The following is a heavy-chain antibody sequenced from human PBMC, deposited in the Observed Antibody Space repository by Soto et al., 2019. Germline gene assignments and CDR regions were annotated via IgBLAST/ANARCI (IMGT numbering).Heavy chain of an antibody. Sequence: GASVKVSCKASGGTFSSYAISWVRQAPGQGLEWMGGIIPIFGTANYAQKFQGRVTITADESTSTAYMEMSSLRSEDTAVYYCVRLGPTTFFDYWGQGTLVTVSS. J-gene: IGHJ4*02. CDR3: VRLGPTTFFDY. CDR1: GGTFSSYA. CDR2: IIPIFGTA. D-gene: IGHD1-26*01. V-gene: IGHV1-69*13.